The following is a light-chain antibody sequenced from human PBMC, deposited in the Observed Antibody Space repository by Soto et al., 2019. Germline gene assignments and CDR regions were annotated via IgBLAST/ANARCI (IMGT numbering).Light chain of an antibody. V-gene: IGKV3D-11*01. CDR2: DAS. CDR3: QQRSNWPLT. J-gene: IGKJ4*01. Sequence: EIVLTQSPATLSLSPGERATLSCRASQGVSSYLAWYQQKPGQAPRLLIYDASNRATGIPARFSGRGPGTDFTLTISSLEPEDFAVYYCQQRSNWPLTFGGGTKGDIK. CDR1: QGVSSY.